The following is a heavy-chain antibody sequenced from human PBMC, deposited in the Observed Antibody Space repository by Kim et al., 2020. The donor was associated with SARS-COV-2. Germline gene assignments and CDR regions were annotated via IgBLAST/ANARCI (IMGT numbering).Heavy chain of an antibody. J-gene: IGHJ4*02. Sequence: GGSLRLSCAASGFTFSDYYVSWIRQAPGKGLEWVSYISSSSSYTNYADSVKGRFTISRDNAKNSLYLQMNSLRAEDTAVYYCASYCSGGSCSPDYWGQGTLVTVSS. CDR1: GFTFSDYY. CDR2: ISSSSSYT. V-gene: IGHV3-11*03. D-gene: IGHD2-15*01. CDR3: ASYCSGGSCSPDY.